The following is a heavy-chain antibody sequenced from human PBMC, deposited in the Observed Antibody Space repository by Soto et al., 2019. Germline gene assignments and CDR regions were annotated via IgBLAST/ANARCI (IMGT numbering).Heavy chain of an antibody. CDR2: ISGSGGST. CDR3: AKARTLYSGYDFPHDVFEI. D-gene: IGHD5-12*01. V-gene: IGHV3-23*01. Sequence: PGGSLRLSCAASGFTFSSYAMSWVRQAPGKGLEWVSAISGSGGSTYYADSVKGRFTISRDNSKNTLYLQMNSLRAEDTAVYYCAKARTLYSGYDFPHDVFEIWGQGTMVTVSS. CDR1: GFTFSSYA. J-gene: IGHJ3*02.